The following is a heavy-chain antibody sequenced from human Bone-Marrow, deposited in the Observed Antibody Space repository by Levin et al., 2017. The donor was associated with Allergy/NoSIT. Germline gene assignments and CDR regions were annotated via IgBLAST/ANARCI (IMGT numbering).Heavy chain of an antibody. CDR1: GGSISSSNW. CDR2: IYHSGST. J-gene: IGHJ6*03. Sequence: SETLSLTCAVSGGSISSSNWWSWGRQPPGKGLEWIGEIYHSGSTNYNPSLKSRVTISVDKSKNQFSLKLSSVTAADTAVYYCARGIAARRYYDYYMDVWGKGTTVTVSS. D-gene: IGHD6-6*01. CDR3: ARGIAARRYYDYYMDV. V-gene: IGHV4-4*02.